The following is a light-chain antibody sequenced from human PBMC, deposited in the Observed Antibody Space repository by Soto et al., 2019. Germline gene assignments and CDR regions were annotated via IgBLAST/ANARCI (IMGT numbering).Light chain of an antibody. Sequence: EIVLTQSPATLSLSLGERATLSCRASQSIGSYLAWYQHKLGQPPRLLIYDASNRATGIPVRFSGSGSGTDFTLTISSLEPEDFAVYYCQQRSNWPPIFTFGPGTKVDIK. V-gene: IGKV3-11*01. CDR1: QSIGSY. CDR3: QQRSNWPPIFT. J-gene: IGKJ3*01. CDR2: DAS.